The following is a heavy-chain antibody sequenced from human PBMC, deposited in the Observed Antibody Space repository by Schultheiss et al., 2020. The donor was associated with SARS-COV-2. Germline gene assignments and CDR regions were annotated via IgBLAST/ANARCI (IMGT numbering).Heavy chain of an antibody. D-gene: IGHD3-22*01. J-gene: IGHJ4*02. CDR2: IWYDGGNK. V-gene: IGHV3-33*01. Sequence: GGSLRLSCAASGFTFSSYGMHWVRQAPGKGLEWVAVIWYDGGNKYYADSVKGRFTISRDNSKNTLYLQMNSLRAEDSAVYYCARVGYYDSSGYTFDYWGQGTLVTVSS. CDR3: ARVGYYDSSGYTFDY. CDR1: GFTFSSYG.